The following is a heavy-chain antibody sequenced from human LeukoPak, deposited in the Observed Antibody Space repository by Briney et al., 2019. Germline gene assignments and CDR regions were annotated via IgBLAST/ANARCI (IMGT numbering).Heavy chain of an antibody. J-gene: IGHJ4*02. Sequence: GESLRLSCAASGFTFSSYSMNWVRQAPGKGLEWVSSISSSSSYIYYADSVKGRFTISRDNAKNSLYLQMNSLRAEDTAVYYCARGIDYDILTGYNYWGQGTLVTVSS. CDR2: ISSSSSYI. CDR1: GFTFSSYS. D-gene: IGHD3-9*01. CDR3: ARGIDYDILTGYNY. V-gene: IGHV3-21*01.